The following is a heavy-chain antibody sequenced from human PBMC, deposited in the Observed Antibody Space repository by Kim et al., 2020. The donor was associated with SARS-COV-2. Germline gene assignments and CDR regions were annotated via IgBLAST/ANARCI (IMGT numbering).Heavy chain of an antibody. CDR3: AREMSSGWYAPSMDV. Sequence: DSVKGRFNISRDNSKNTLDLQMNSLRAEDTDVYYCAREMSSGWYAPSMDVWDQGTTVTVSS. V-gene: IGHV3-30*01. D-gene: IGHD6-19*01. J-gene: IGHJ6*02.